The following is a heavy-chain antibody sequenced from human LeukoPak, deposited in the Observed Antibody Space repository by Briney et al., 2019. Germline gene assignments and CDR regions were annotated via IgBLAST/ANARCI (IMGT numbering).Heavy chain of an antibody. CDR1: GFTFSIYA. D-gene: IGHD3-22*01. CDR3: ARDRPNYYGSDGHYYRRDGDY. CDR2: ITSRGGST. Sequence: PGGSLRLSFAASGFTFSIYAMSWVRQAPGKGLQWVSSITSRGGSTWYVDSVKGRFTITRDNSENTLYLQMHSLRAEDTAVYYCARDRPNYYGSDGHYYRRDGDYWGRGTLVSVSS. J-gene: IGHJ4*02. V-gene: IGHV3-23*01.